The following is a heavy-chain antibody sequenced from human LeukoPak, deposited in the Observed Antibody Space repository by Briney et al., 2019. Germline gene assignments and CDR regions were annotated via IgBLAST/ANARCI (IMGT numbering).Heavy chain of an antibody. Sequence: PGGSLRLSCAASGFTFSSYVISWVRQAPGKGLEWVAALTSSSDTTYYGDSVKGRFTISRDNSKSTLYLQMNSLSAEDTALYYCAKLYGDYKHAFPLWGQGTMVTVSS. V-gene: IGHV3-23*01. CDR2: LTSSSDTT. D-gene: IGHD4-17*01. CDR1: GFTFSSYV. CDR3: AKLYGDYKHAFPL. J-gene: IGHJ3*01.